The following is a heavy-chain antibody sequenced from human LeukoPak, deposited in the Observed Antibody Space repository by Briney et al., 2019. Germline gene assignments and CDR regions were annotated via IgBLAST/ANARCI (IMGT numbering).Heavy chain of an antibody. CDR2: ISYDGSNK. J-gene: IGHJ4*02. CDR3: TGATDFDY. D-gene: IGHD1-26*01. V-gene: IGHV3-30-3*01. CDR1: GFTFSSYA. Sequence: TGGSLRLSCAASGFTFSSYAMHWVRQAPGKGLEWVAVISYDGSNKYYADSVRGRFTISRDNSKNTLYLQMNSLRAEDTAVYYCTGATDFDYWGQGTLVTVSS.